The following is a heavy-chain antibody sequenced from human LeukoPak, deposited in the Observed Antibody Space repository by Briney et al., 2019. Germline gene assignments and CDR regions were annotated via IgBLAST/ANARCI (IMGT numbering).Heavy chain of an antibody. Sequence: GGSLRLSCAAAGFAFGSYSMNWVRQAPGKGLEWVSHIDSAGTINYADSVKGRFTISRDNAKNSLSLQMNSLRAEDTAVYYCAREDYDFWSGYRIKSLAYWGQGTLVTVSS. CDR3: AREDYDFWSGYRIKSLAY. D-gene: IGHD3-3*01. CDR2: IDSAGTI. V-gene: IGHV3-48*01. CDR1: GFAFGSYS. J-gene: IGHJ4*02.